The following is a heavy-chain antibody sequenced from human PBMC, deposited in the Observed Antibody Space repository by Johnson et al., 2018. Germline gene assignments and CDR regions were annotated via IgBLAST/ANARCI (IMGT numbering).Heavy chain of an antibody. J-gene: IGHJ6*03. Sequence: VQLVESGGVVVQPGGSLRLSCAVSGFTFDDYTFHWVRQAPGKGLEWVSLISWDGGSRYYARSVKGRFTISRDNSKNSLYLQMNRLRNEDTALYYCAKGGIAVAGTQDYYYMDVWGKGTTVTVSS. CDR2: ISWDGGSR. V-gene: IGHV3-43*01. D-gene: IGHD6-19*01. CDR1: GFTFDDYT. CDR3: AKGGIAVAGTQDYYYMDV.